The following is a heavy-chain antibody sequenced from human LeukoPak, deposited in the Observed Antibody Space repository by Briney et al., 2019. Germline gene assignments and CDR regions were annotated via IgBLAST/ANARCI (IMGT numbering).Heavy chain of an antibody. J-gene: IGHJ6*03. CDR1: GFTFSSYG. V-gene: IGHV3-30*03. Sequence: QPGGSLRLSCAASGFTFSSYGMHWVRQAPGKGLEWVAVISYDGSNKYYADSVKGRFTISRDNSKNTLYLQMNSLRAEDTAVYYCARERPYYMDVWGKGTTVTVSS. CDR3: ARERPYYMDV. CDR2: ISYDGSNK.